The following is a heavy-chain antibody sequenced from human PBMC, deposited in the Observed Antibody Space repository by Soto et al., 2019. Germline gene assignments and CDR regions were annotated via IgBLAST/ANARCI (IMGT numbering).Heavy chain of an antibody. CDR1: GFTFSNYA. J-gene: IGHJ6*02. V-gene: IGHV3-23*01. CDR2: LRGSGDRT. D-gene: IGHD6-6*01. Sequence: EVQLLESGGDLVQPGGSLRLSCAASGFTFSNYAMSWVRQAPGKGLEWVSALRGSGDRTYYSDSVKGRFTISRDNSKNTLYLQMNSLGAEHTAVYYCAKSGSSSGRQFYYHGMDVWGQGTTVTVSS. CDR3: AKSGSSSGRQFYYHGMDV.